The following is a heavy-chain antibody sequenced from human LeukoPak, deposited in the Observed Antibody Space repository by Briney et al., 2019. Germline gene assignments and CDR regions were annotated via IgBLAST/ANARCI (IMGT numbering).Heavy chain of an antibody. CDR3: ARDITMIVVVITIRGAFDY. Sequence: PGRSLRLSCAASGFTFSNYGMHWVRQAPGKGLEWVAVISYDGSNEYYADSVKGRFTISRDNSKNTLYLQMNSLRAEDTAVYYCARDITMIVVVITIRGAFDYWGQGTLVTVSS. V-gene: IGHV3-30*03. CDR1: GFTFSNYG. CDR2: ISYDGSNE. D-gene: IGHD3-22*01. J-gene: IGHJ4*02.